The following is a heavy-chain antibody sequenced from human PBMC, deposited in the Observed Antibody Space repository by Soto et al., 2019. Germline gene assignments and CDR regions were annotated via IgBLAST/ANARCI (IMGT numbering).Heavy chain of an antibody. CDR1: GFTFSSYA. J-gene: IGHJ4*02. V-gene: IGHV3-23*01. D-gene: IGHD1-7*01. Sequence: PGGSLRLSWAASGFTFSSYAMSGVRQAPGKGLEWVSAISGSGGSTYYADSVKGRFTISRDNSKNTLYLQMNSLRAEDTAVYYWAKGPWNYVSIDECGQGTLVTVSS. CDR3: AKGPWNYVSIDE. CDR2: ISGSGGST.